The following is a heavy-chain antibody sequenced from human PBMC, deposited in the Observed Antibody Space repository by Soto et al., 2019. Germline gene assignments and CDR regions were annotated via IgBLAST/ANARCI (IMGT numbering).Heavy chain of an antibody. V-gene: IGHV4-34*01. Sequence: SETLSLTCAVYGGSFSGYYWSWIRQPPGKGLEWIGEINHSGSTNYNPSLKSRVTISVDTSKNQFSLKLSSVTAADTAVYYCARGLYSYRTSHTNNFDYWGQGTLVTVSS. CDR1: GGSFSGYY. CDR3: ARGLYSYRTSHTNNFDY. CDR2: INHSGST. J-gene: IGHJ4*02. D-gene: IGHD5-18*01.